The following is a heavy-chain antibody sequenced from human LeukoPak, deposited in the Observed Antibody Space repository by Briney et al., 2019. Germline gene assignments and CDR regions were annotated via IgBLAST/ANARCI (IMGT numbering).Heavy chain of an antibody. V-gene: IGHV4-39*01. D-gene: IGHD1-14*01. CDR1: GGSISSSSYY. J-gene: IGHJ4*02. CDR2: IYYSGST. Sequence: PSETLSLTCTVSGGSISSSSYYWGWIRQPPGKGLEWIGSIYYSGSTYYNPSLKSRVTISVDTSKNQFSLKLSSVTAADTAVYYCARKWTGVDYWGQGTLVTVSS. CDR3: ARKWTGVDY.